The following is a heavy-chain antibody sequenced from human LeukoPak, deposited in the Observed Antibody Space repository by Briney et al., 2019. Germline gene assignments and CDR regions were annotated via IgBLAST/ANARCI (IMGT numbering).Heavy chain of an antibody. D-gene: IGHD3-22*01. V-gene: IGHV3-23*01. CDR1: GFTLSSYA. J-gene: IGHJ4*02. Sequence: GGSLRLSCAASGFTLSSYAMSWVRQAPGKGLEWVSAISGSGGSTYYADSVKGRLTISRDNSKNTLYLQMNSLRAEDTAVYYCAKDYYDSSGYFDYWGQGTLVTVSS. CDR2: ISGSGGST. CDR3: AKDYYDSSGYFDY.